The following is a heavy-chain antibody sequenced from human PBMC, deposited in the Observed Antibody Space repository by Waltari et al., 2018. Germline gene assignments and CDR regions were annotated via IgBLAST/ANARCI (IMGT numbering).Heavy chain of an antibody. V-gene: IGHV1-69*05. CDR1: GGTFSSYA. D-gene: IGHD3-3*01. CDR2: IIPIFGTA. CDR3: ARGNYDFWSGYYRNWFDP. J-gene: IGHJ5*02. Sequence: QVQLVQSGAEVKKPGSSVKVSCKASGGTFSSYAISWLRQAPGQGLEWMGGIIPIFGTANYAQKFQGRVTITTDESTSTAYMELSSLRSEDTAVYYCARGNYDFWSGYYRNWFDPWGQGTLVTVSS.